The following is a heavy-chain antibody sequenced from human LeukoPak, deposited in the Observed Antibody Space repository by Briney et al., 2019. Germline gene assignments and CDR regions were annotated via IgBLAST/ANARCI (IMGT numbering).Heavy chain of an antibody. CDR3: ARSPDILTGENFDY. V-gene: IGHV1-2*02. J-gene: IGHJ4*02. CDR2: INPNSGVT. CDR1: GYTFTDYY. Sequence: ASVKVSCKASGYTFTDYYMNWVRQAPGQGLEWMGWINPNSGVTNYAQKFQGRVTMTRDMSISTAYMELSRLRSDDTAVYYCARSPDILTGENFDYWGQGTLVTVSS. D-gene: IGHD3-9*01.